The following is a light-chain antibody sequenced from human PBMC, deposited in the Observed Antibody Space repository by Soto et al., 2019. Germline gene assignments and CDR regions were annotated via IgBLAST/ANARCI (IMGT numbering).Light chain of an antibody. V-gene: IGKV3-20*01. CDR1: QSVSSSY. J-gene: IGKJ1*01. Sequence: EIVLTQSPGTLSLSPGERATLSCRASQSVSSSYLAWYQQKPGQAPRLLIYVASSRATGIPDRFSGSVSGTGFTLTISRLEPEDFAVYYCQQYGSSPPWTFGQGTKVEIK. CDR3: QQYGSSPPWT. CDR2: VAS.